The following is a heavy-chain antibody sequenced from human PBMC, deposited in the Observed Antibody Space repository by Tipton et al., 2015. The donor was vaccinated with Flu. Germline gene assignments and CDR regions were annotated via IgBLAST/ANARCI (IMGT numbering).Heavy chain of an antibody. CDR1: GYLFTNEW. V-gene: IGHV5-51*01. Sequence: QSGAEVKKPGESLKISCKGSGYLFTNEWIGWVRQKPGKGLEWMGIIYPGNSETRYRPSFQGQVTISADKSISTVYLQWSRLKASDTATYYCTRRVGGGVYGMDVWGQGTTVTVS. CDR3: TRRVGGGVYGMDV. CDR2: IYPGNSET. J-gene: IGHJ6*02. D-gene: IGHD3-10*01.